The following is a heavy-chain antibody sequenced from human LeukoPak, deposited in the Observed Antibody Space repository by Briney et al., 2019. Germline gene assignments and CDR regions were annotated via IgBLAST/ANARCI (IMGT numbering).Heavy chain of an antibody. V-gene: IGHV3-43*02. CDR2: ISGDGITT. J-gene: IGHJ4*02. CDR1: GFTFSDYY. D-gene: IGHD4-23*01. Sequence: PGGSLRLSFVAPGFTFSDYYMSWIRQAPGKGLEWVGLISGDGITTYYLDSVKGRFTISRDNSKNSLYLHMNSLRFEDTALYYCAKDHVYGGADDWGQGTLVTVSS. CDR3: AKDHVYGGADD.